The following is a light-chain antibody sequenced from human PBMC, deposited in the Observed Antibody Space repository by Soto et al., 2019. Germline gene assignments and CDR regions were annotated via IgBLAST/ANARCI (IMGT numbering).Light chain of an antibody. CDR3: SSYTRSSSVV. Sequence: QSALTQPASVSGSPGQSITISCTGTSSDVGGYKFVSWYQQHPDKAPKLIIYEVSNRPSGVSNRFSGSKSGNAASLTISGLQAEDEADYYCSSYTRSSSVVFGGGTKVTVL. CDR1: SSDVGGYKF. J-gene: IGLJ3*02. V-gene: IGLV2-14*01. CDR2: EVS.